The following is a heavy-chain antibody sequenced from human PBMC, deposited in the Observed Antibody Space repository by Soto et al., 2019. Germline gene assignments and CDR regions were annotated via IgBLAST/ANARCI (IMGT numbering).Heavy chain of an antibody. CDR2: ISSSSSYI. Sequence: GGSLRLSCAASGFTFSSYSMNWVRQAPGKGLEWVSSISSSSSYIYYADSVKGRFTISRDNAKNSLYLQMNSLRAEDTAVYYCAREFFTMVRGVMSDAFDIWGQGTMVTVSS. V-gene: IGHV3-21*01. CDR1: GFTFSSYS. CDR3: AREFFTMVRGVMSDAFDI. D-gene: IGHD3-10*01. J-gene: IGHJ3*02.